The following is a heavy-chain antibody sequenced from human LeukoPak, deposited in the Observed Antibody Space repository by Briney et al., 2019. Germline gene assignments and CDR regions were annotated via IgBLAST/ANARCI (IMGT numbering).Heavy chain of an antibody. CDR1: GFTFSSYS. CDR3: AREGYGSSYYYYYYMDV. CDR2: ISSSSSYI. D-gene: IGHD6-13*01. J-gene: IGHJ6*03. V-gene: IGHV3-21*01. Sequence: SGGSLRLSRAASGFTFSSYSMNWVRQAPGKGLEWVSSISSSSSYIYYADSVKGRFTISRDNAKNSLYLQMNSLRAEDTAVYYCAREGYGSSYYYYYYMDVWGKGTTVTVSS.